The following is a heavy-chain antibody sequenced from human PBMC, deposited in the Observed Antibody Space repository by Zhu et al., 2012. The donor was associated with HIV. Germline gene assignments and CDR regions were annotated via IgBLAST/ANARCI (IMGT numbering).Heavy chain of an antibody. V-gene: IGHV4-34*01. CDR2: INHSGST. J-gene: IGHJ4*02. Sequence: QVQLQQWGAGLLKPSETLSLTCAVYGGSFSGYYWSWIRQPPGKGLEWIGEINHSGSTNYNPSLESRLTMSVDTSKNQFSLKLSSVTAADTAVYYCARVLLWFGESSEAGYYFDYWGQGPWSPSPQ. D-gene: IGHD3-10*01. CDR3: ARVLLWFGESSEAGYYFDY. CDR1: GGSFSGYY.